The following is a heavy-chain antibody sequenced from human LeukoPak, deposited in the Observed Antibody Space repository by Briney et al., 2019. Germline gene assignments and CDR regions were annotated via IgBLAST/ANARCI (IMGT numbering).Heavy chain of an antibody. CDR1: GYSISSGYY. V-gene: IGHV4-38-2*02. CDR3: ARDLGPLGGSYGFGFFDY. D-gene: IGHD1-26*01. Sequence: SETLSLTCTVSGYSISSGYYWGWIRQPPGKGLEWIGSIYHIGSTYYNPSLNSRVTISVNTSKNQFSMKLSSVTAADTAVYYCARDLGPLGGSYGFGFFDYWGQGTLVTVSS. CDR2: IYHIGST. J-gene: IGHJ4*02.